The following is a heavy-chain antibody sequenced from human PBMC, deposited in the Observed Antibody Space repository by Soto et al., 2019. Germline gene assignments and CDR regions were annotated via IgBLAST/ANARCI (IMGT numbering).Heavy chain of an antibody. D-gene: IGHD3-9*01. J-gene: IGHJ6*02. CDR2: ISYDGSNK. CDR3: AIVKYYDILTGYFGYYGMDV. Sequence: GGSLRLSCAASGFTFSSYAMHRVRQAPGKGLEWVAVISYDGSNKYYADSVKGRFTISRDNSKNTLYLQMNSLRAEDTAVYYCAIVKYYDILTGYFGYYGMDVWGQGTTVTVSS. V-gene: IGHV3-30-3*01. CDR1: GFTFSSYA.